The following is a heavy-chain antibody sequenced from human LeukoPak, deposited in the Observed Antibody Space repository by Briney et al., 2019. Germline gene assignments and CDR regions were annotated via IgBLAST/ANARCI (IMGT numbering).Heavy chain of an antibody. CDR1: GGSISSGGYY. V-gene: IGHV4-31*03. CDR3: ARVPHYCSGGSCYSNWFDP. D-gene: IGHD2-15*01. CDR2: IYYSGST. J-gene: IGHJ5*02. Sequence: SQTLSLTCTVSGGSISSGGYYWSWLRQHPGKGLEWIGYIYYSGSTYYNPSLKSRVTISVDTSKNQFSLKLSSVTAADTAVYYCARVPHYCSGGSCYSNWFDPWGQGTLVTVSS.